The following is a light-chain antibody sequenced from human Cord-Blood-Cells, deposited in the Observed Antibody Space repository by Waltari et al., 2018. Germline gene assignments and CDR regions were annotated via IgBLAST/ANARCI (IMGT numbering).Light chain of an antibody. V-gene: IGKV1-12*01. Sequence: DIQMTQSPSYVSASVGDRVTITCRASQCISLWLAWYHQKPGKAPKLLIYAASSLQSGVPSRFSVSGSGTDFTLTISSLQPEDFATYYCQQANSFPLTFGGGTKVEIK. CDR1: QCISLW. CDR3: QQANSFPLT. CDR2: AAS. J-gene: IGKJ4*01.